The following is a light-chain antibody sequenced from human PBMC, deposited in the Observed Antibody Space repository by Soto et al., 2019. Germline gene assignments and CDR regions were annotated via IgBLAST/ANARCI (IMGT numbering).Light chain of an antibody. CDR1: QSISRN. CDR3: QQTNSTPPT. J-gene: IGKJ1*01. CDR2: AAS. Sequence: DIQLTQSPSSLSASVGDRVTITCRASQSISRNLNWYQQKPGKPPKLLIYAASSLQRGVPSRFSGGGSGADFTLTISSLQPEDFATYSCQQTNSTPPTFGQGTKVEVK. V-gene: IGKV1-39*01.